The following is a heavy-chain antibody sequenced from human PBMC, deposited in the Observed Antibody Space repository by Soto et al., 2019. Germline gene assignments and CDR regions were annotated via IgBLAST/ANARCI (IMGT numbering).Heavy chain of an antibody. CDR1: GGSISSGDYY. V-gene: IGHV4-30-4*01. J-gene: IGHJ4*02. CDR2: IYYSGST. CDR3: ARGSYYYDSSGYHHY. Sequence: PSETLSLTCTVSGGSISSGDYYWSWIRQPPGKGLEWIGYIYYSGSTYYNPSLKSRVTISVDTSKNQFSLKLSSVTAADTAVYYCARGSYYYDSSGYHHYWGQGTLVTVSS. D-gene: IGHD3-22*01.